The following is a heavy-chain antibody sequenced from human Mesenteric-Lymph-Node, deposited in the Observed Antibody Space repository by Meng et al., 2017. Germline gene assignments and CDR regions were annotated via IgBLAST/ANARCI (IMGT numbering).Heavy chain of an antibody. V-gene: IGHV4-4*08. CDR3: ARGDSGSYHY. CDR2: IYTSGST. D-gene: IGHD1-26*01. Sequence: SQTLSLTCTVSGGSISSYYWSWIRQPPGKGLEWIGYIYTSGSTNYNPSLKSRVTMSVDTSKNQFSLKLSSVTAADTAVYYCARGDSGSYHYWGQGTLVTVSS. CDR1: GGSISSYY. J-gene: IGHJ4*02.